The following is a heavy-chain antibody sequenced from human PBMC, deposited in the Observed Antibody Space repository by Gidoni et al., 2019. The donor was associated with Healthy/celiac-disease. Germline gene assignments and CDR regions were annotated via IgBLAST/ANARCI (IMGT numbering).Heavy chain of an antibody. D-gene: IGHD5-12*01. V-gene: IGHV4-39*01. CDR2: IYYSGST. CDR1: GGSISSSSYY. CDR3: AMVGYDGDY. J-gene: IGHJ4*02. Sequence: QLQLQESGPGLVKPSETLSLTCTVSGGSISSSSYYWGWIRQPPGQGLEWIGSIYYSGSTYYNPSLKSRVTISVDTSKNQFSLKLSSVTAADTAVYYCAMVGYDGDYWGQGTLVTVSS.